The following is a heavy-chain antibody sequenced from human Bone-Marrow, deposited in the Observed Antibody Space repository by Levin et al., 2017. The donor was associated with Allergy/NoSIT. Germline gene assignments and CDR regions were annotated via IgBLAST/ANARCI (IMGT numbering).Heavy chain of an antibody. CDR1: GFTFSSYA. CDR3: ARDRRALLLWFGELGYYYGMDV. Sequence: AGGSLRLSCAASGFTFSSYAMHWVRQAPGKGLEWVAVISYDGSNKYYADSVKGRFTISRDNSKNTLYLQMNSLRAEDTAVYYCARDRRALLLWFGELGYYYGMDVWGQGTTVTVSS. D-gene: IGHD3-10*01. J-gene: IGHJ6*02. V-gene: IGHV3-30-3*01. CDR2: ISYDGSNK.